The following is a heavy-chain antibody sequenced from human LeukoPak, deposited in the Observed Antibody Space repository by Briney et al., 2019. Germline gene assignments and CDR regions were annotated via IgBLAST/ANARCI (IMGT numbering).Heavy chain of an antibody. CDR2: ISYDGSNK. CDR1: GFTFSSYA. Sequence: TGGSLRLSCAASGFTFSSYAMHWVRQAPGKGLEWVAVISYDGSNKYYADSVKGRFTISRDNSKNTLYLQMNSLRAEDTAVYYCARDRDRVVVVAATFDYWGQGTLVTVSS. CDR3: ARDRDRVVVVAATFDY. D-gene: IGHD2-15*01. J-gene: IGHJ4*02. V-gene: IGHV3-30-3*01.